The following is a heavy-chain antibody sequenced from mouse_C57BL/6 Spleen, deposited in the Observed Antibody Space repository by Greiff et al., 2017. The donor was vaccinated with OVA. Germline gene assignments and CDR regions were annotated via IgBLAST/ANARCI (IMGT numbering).Heavy chain of an antibody. V-gene: IGHV5-17*01. CDR1: GFTFSDYG. J-gene: IGHJ4*01. CDR2: ISSGSSTI. CDR3: ARLGHAMDY. Sequence: EVHLVESGGGLVKPGGSLKLSCAASGFTFSDYGMHWVRQAPEKGLEWVAYISSGSSTIYYADTVKGRFTITRDNAKNTLFLQMTSLTSEDTAVYYCARLGHAMDYWGQGTSVTVSS.